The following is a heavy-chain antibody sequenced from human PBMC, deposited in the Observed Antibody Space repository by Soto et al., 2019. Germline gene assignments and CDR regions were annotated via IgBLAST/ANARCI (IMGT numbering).Heavy chain of an antibody. D-gene: IGHD3-16*01. CDR3: ARGGPEDTLYYYYGMDV. CDR1: GLPFSDYC. J-gene: IGHJ6*02. Sequence: GGSLILSCAASGLPFSDYCMSWISQAPGKGLEWVSYISSSSSYTNYADSVKGRFTISRDNAKNSLYLQMNSLRAEDTAVYYCARGGPEDTLYYYYGMDVWGQGTTVTVSS. CDR2: ISSSSSYT. V-gene: IGHV3-11*06.